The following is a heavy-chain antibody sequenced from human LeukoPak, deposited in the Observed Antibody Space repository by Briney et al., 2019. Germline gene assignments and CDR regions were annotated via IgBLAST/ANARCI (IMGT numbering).Heavy chain of an antibody. J-gene: IGHJ5*02. CDR1: GFTFSSYG. CDR3: AKEDGLQNWFDP. D-gene: IGHD5-24*01. Sequence: GGSLRLSCGASGFTFSSYGMHWVRQAPGKGLEWVAFIRYDGSNKYYADSVKGRFTISRDNSKNTLYLQMNSLRAEDTAVYYCAKEDGLQNWFDPWGQGTLVTVSS. V-gene: IGHV3-30*02. CDR2: IRYDGSNK.